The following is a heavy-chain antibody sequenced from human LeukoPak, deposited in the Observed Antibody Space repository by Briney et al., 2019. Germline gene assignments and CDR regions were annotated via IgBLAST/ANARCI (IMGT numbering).Heavy chain of an antibody. CDR1: GGSFSGYY. V-gene: IGHV4-34*01. D-gene: IGHD6-19*01. CDR3: ASGGRYGDWFDP. CDR2: INHNGST. J-gene: IGHJ5*02. Sequence: SETLSLTCAVYGGSFSGYYWSWIRQPLGKGLEWIGEINHNGSTNYNPSLKSRVTISVDTSKNQFSLKLSSVTAADTAVYYCASGGRYGDWFDPWGQGTLVTVSS.